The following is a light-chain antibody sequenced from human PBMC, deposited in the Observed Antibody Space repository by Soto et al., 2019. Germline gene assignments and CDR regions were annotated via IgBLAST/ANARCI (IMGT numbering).Light chain of an antibody. J-gene: IGKJ2*02. Sequence: IQMTQSPSSLSASVGDRVTITCQASQDITNYLIWYQQKPGKAPKVLIYAASSLGTGVSSRFSGSGSGTHFTLTISSLQPEDIATYYCQQFDSVPCTFGQGTKLEIK. CDR3: QQFDSVPCT. CDR1: QDITNY. V-gene: IGKV1-33*01. CDR2: AAS.